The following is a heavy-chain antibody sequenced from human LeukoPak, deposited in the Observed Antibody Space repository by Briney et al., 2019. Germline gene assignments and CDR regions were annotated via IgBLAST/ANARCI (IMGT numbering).Heavy chain of an antibody. J-gene: IGHJ4*02. Sequence: PSETLSLTCAVYGGSFSGYYWSWIRQPPGKGLEWIGENNHSGSTNYNPSLKSRVTISVDTSKNQFSLKLSSVTAADTAVYYCARPLRGYSYGYYYWGQGTLVTVSS. V-gene: IGHV4-34*01. CDR3: ARPLRGYSYGYYY. CDR1: GGSFSGYY. D-gene: IGHD5-18*01. CDR2: NNHSGST.